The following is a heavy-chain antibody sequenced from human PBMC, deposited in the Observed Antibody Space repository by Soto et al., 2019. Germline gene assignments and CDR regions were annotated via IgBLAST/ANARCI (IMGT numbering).Heavy chain of an antibody. CDR3: ARAGSSSGSYFKRWSDP. D-gene: IGHD1-26*01. V-gene: IGHV4-59*01. J-gene: IGHJ5*02. CDR1: GGSISSYY. Sequence: LTCTVSGGSISSYYWSWILQPPGKGLEWIGYIYYSGSTNYNPSLKSRVTISVDTSKNQFSLKLSSVTAADTAVYYCARAGSSSGSYFKRWSDPWGQGTLVTVSS. CDR2: IYYSGST.